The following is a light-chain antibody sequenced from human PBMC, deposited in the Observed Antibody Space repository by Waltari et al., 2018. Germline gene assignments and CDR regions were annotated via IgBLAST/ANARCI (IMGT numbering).Light chain of an antibody. Sequence: ETVLTQSPPTLSLSPGERATLSCRASQSVSSYLAWYQQKPGQAPRLLIYDASNRATGIPARFSGSGSGTDFTLTISSLEPEDFAVYYCQQRSNWPPTFGGGTKVEIK. CDR3: QQRSNWPPT. CDR2: DAS. V-gene: IGKV3-11*01. J-gene: IGKJ4*01. CDR1: QSVSSY.